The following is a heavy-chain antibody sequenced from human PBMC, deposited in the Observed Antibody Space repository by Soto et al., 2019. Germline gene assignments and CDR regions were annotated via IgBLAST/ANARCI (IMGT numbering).Heavy chain of an antibody. CDR2: INHSGST. D-gene: IGHD3-9*01. J-gene: IGHJ4*02. CDR1: GGSLSGYY. CDR3: ARGRTNYDILTGYFPAFRY. V-gene: IGHV4-34*01. Sequence: QVQLQQWGAGLLKPSETLSLTCAVYGGSLSGYYWSWIRQPPGKGLEWIGGINHSGSTNYNPSLKSRVTISVDTSKNQFSLKLSSVTAADTAVYYCARGRTNYDILTGYFPAFRYWGQGTLVTVSS.